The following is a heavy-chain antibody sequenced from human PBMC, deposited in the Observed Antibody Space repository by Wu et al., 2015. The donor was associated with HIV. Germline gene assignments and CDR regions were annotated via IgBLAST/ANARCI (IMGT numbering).Heavy chain of an antibody. CDR2: MNPNSGSA. CDR3: ARARNSYFDMDV. Sequence: QVQLVQSGAEVKEPGASVKVSCKTSGYTFISYDINWVRQATGQGLERMGWMNPNSGSAVSVQKFQGRVTFTRNTSTRTAYMELSDLRSEDTAVYYCARARNSYFDMDVWGKGPRSSSP. CDR1: GYTFISYD. V-gene: IGHV1-8*01. J-gene: IGHJ6*03.